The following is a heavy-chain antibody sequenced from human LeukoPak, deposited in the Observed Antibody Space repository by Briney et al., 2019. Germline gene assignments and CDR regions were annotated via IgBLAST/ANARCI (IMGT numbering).Heavy chain of an antibody. CDR3: AGQDCSTTNSYITWFDP. V-gene: IGHV4-39*01. CDR2: IFYSGST. D-gene: IGHD2-2*02. CDR1: GGSITTTCHY. J-gene: IGHJ5*02. Sequence: SESLSLTCTVSGGSITTTCHYWGCIRQPPGKGLEWIGSIFYSGSTYYDPSHKSRVTISLDTSKNQFSLQLSSVSATDTAVYYCAGQDCSTTNSYITWFDPWGQGTLVTVSS.